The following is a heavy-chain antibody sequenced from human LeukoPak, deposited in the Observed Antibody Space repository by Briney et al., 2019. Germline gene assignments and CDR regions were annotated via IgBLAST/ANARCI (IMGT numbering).Heavy chain of an antibody. CDR2: FYTIGST. CDR1: GDSISRYY. J-gene: IGHJ4*02. Sequence: SETVSLTCTVSGDSISRYYWSWIRQPAGKGLEWIGRFYTIGSTNFNPSLKSRVTMSLDTSKNQFSLTLNSVTAADTAVYYCARSAPSVTSYYFDSWGQGTLVTVSS. V-gene: IGHV4-4*07. D-gene: IGHD4-17*01. CDR3: ARSAPSVTSYYFDS.